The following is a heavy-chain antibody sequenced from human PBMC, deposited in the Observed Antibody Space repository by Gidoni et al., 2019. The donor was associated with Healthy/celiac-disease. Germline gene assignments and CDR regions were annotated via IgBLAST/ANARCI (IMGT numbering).Heavy chain of an antibody. CDR1: VGTFSSYT. V-gene: IGHV1-69*02. J-gene: IGHJ6*02. CDR3: ARSRGYSYGHYGMDV. CDR2: IIPILGIA. Sequence: QVQLVQSGAEVKKPGSSVKVSCQASVGTFSSYTISWGRQAPGQGLGWMGRIIPILGIANYAQKFQGRVTITAVKSTSTAYMELSSLRSEDTAVYYCARSRGYSYGHYGMDVWGQGTTVTVSS. D-gene: IGHD5-18*01.